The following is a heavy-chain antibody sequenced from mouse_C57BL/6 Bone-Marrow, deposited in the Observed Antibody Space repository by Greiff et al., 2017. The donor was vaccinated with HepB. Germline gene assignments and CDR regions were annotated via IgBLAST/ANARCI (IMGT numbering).Heavy chain of an antibody. CDR3: ARSGPITTVVAWYFDV. CDR2: IYIGNGYT. CDR1: GYTFTSYG. D-gene: IGHD1-1*01. V-gene: IGHV1-58*01. J-gene: IGHJ1*03. Sequence: EVKLQESGAELVRPGSSVKMSCKTSGYTFTSYGINWVKQRPGQGLEWIGYIYIGNGYTEYNEKFKGKATLTSDTSSSTAYMQLSSLTSEDSAIYFCARSGPITTVVAWYFDVWGTGTTVTVSS.